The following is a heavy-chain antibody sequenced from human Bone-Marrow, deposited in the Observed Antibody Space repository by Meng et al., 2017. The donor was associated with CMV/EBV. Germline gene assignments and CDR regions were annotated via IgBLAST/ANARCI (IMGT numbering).Heavy chain of an antibody. J-gene: IGHJ6*02. Sequence: ASVKVSCKASGYTFTGYYMHWVRQAPGQGLEWMGWINPNSGGTNYAQKFQGRVTMTRDTSISTAYMELSRLRSDDTAVYYCARDGIHCSSTSCYWARYYYYYGMDVWGQGTTVTVS. CDR1: GYTFTGYY. CDR3: ARDGIHCSSTSCYWARYYYYYGMDV. D-gene: IGHD2-2*01. CDR2: INPNSGGT. V-gene: IGHV1-2*02.